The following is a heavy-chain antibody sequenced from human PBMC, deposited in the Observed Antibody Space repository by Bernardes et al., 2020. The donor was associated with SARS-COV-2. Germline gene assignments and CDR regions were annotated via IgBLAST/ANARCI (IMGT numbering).Heavy chain of an antibody. V-gene: IGHV4-39*01. CDR1: RGSISTGSYY. Sequence: SETLSLTCTVSRGSISTGSYYWGWIRQPPGKGLEWIGTIYYSGSTYYNPSLKSRVTISVDMSKDQFSLKLTSVTAADTAVYYCARHPGREYFDLWGRGTLVTVSS. CDR3: ARHPGREYFDL. CDR2: IYYSGST. J-gene: IGHJ2*01. D-gene: IGHD2-15*01.